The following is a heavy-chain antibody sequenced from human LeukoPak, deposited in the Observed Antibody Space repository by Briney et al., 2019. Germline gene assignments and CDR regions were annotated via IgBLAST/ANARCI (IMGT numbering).Heavy chain of an antibody. J-gene: IGHJ4*02. V-gene: IGHV4-34*01. D-gene: IGHD4-17*01. CDR2: INHSGST. CDR1: GGSFSGYY. Sequence: SSETLSLTCAVYGGSFSGYYWSWIRQPPGKGLEWIGEINHSGSTNYNPSLKSRVTISVDTSKNQFSLKLSSVTAADTAVYYCARRFRTTVTTSFDYWGQGTLVTVSS. CDR3: ARRFRTTVTTSFDY.